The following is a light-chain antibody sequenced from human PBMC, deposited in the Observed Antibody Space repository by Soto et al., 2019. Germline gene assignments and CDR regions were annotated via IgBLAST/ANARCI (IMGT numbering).Light chain of an antibody. J-gene: IGKJ1*01. V-gene: IGKV1-33*01. CDR1: QDISNY. CDR3: QQYDNLPWT. Sequence: DIQMTQSPSSLSASVGDRVTITCQASQDISNYLNWYQQKPGKAPKLLIYDASNLETGVPSRFSGSGYGTDFTFTISSLQPEDIATYYCQQYDNLPWTFGQGTQVDIK. CDR2: DAS.